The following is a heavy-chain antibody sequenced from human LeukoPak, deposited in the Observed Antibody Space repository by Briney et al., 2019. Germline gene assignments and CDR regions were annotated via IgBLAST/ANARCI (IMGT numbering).Heavy chain of an antibody. J-gene: IGHJ5*02. CDR3: ARATPGWSGFDP. CDR2: ISSSGSTI. D-gene: IGHD6-19*01. CDR1: GFTFSSYE. V-gene: IGHV3-48*03. Sequence: GGSPRLSCAASGFTFSSYEMNWVRQAPGKGLEWVSYISSSGSTIYYADSVKGQFTISRDNAKNSLYLQMNSLRAEDTAVYYCARATPGWSGFDPWGQGTLVTVSS.